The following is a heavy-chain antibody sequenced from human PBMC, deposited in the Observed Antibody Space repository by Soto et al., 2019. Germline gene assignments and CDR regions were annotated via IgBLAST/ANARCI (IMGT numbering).Heavy chain of an antibody. J-gene: IGHJ1*01. CDR3: ARAWRYGDYAEYFQH. CDR1: GGSISSGGYY. Sequence: QVQLQESGPGLVKPSQTLSLTCTVSGGSISSGGYYWSWIRQHPGKGLEWIGYIYYSGSTYYNPSLKSLVTIPVDTSKNQFSLKLISVTAAATAVYYCARAWRYGDYAEYFQHWGQGTLVTVSS. CDR2: IYYSGST. D-gene: IGHD4-17*01. V-gene: IGHV4-31*01.